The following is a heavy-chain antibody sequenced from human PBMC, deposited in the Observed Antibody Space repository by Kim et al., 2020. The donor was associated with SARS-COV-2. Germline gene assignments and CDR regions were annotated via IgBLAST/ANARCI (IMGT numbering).Heavy chain of an antibody. CDR2: IRSKAYGGTT. Sequence: GGSLRLSCTASGFTFGDYAMSWFRQAPGKGLERVGFIRSKAYGGTTEYAASVKGRFTISRDDSKSIAYLQMNSLKTEDTAVYYCTRGDSGSGWYEVTPSDYWGQGTLVTVSS. CDR1: GFTFGDYA. CDR3: TRGDSGSGWYEVTPSDY. D-gene: IGHD6-19*01. J-gene: IGHJ4*02. V-gene: IGHV3-49*03.